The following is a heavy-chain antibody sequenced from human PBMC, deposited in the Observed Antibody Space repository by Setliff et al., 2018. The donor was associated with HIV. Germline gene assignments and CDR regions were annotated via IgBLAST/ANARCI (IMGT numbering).Heavy chain of an antibody. V-gene: IGHV4-39*01. D-gene: IGHD3-3*01. CDR2: INHSGST. CDR3: ARQMTIPGVAVTPVDY. Sequence: SETLSLTCTVSGGSISSSSYYWIWIRQPPGKGLEWIGEINHSGSTHYNPSLKSRFTISVDTSKSQFSLKLTSVTAADTAVYYCARQMTIPGVAVTPVDYWGQGALVTVSS. CDR1: GGSISSSSYY. J-gene: IGHJ4*02.